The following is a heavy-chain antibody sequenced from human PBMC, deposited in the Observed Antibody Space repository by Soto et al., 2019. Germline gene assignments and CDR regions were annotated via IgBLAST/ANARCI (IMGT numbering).Heavy chain of an antibody. Sequence: EVQLVQSGAEVKKPGESLKISCKGSGYSFTSYWIGWVRQMPGKGLEWMGIIYPGDSDTRYSPSFQGQVTISAEKSIGTAYLQWSRLKASDTARYYWSSRRRGYAYDWRAVWGQGTMDTVSS. J-gene: IGHJ6*02. CDR3: SSRRRGYAYDWRAV. V-gene: IGHV5-51*03. D-gene: IGHD5-18*01. CDR1: GYSFTSYW. CDR2: IYPGDSDT.